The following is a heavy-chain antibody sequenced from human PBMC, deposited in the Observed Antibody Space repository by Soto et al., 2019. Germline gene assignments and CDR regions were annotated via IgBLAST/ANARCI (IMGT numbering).Heavy chain of an antibody. J-gene: IGHJ4*02. D-gene: IGHD3-10*01. CDR1: GFTFGSYA. CDR3: AKERGLGYYGSGSYQD. Sequence: GGSLRLSCAASGFTFGSYAMTWVRQAPGKGLEWVSVISGGGGGTSYAESVKGRFTISRDNSKKMVYLQMNSLRAEDTAVYYCAKERGLGYYGSGSYQDWGQGTLVTVSS. CDR2: ISGGGGGT. V-gene: IGHV3-23*01.